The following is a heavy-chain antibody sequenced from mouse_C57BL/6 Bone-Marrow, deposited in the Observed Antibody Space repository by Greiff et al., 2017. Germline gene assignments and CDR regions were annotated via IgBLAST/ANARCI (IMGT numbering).Heavy chain of an antibody. V-gene: IGHV1-81*01. CDR1: GYTFTSYG. Sequence: VQLQQSGAELARPGASVKLSCKASGYTFTSYGISWVKQRPGQGLEWIGEIYPRSGSTYYNEKFKGKATLTADKSSSTAYMELRSLTSEDSAVYFCARRRSNAFAYWGQGTLVTVSA. CDR3: ARRRSNAFAY. D-gene: IGHD2-5*01. J-gene: IGHJ3*01. CDR2: IYPRSGST.